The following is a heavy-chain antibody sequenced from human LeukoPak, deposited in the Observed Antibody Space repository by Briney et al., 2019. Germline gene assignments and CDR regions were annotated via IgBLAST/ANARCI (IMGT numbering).Heavy chain of an antibody. V-gene: IGHV4-34*01. CDR3: ARGRWYYGSGSYYTPFDY. J-gene: IGHJ4*02. Sequence: SETPSLTCAVYGGSFSGYYWSWIRQPPGKGLEWIGEINHSGSTNYNPSLKSRVTISVDTSKNQFSLKLSSVTAADTAVYYCARGRWYYGSGSYYTPFDYWGQGTLVTVSS. CDR1: GGSFSGYY. CDR2: INHSGST. D-gene: IGHD3-10*01.